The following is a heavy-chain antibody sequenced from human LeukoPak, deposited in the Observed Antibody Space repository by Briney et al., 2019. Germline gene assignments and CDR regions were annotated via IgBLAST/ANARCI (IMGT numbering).Heavy chain of an antibody. CDR3: ARDGDYGGGGY. V-gene: IGHV3-48*01. D-gene: IGHD4-17*01. CDR2: ISSSSSTL. Sequence: PGGSLRLSCAASGFTFSSYSMNWVRQAPGKGLGWVSYISSSSSTLYYADSVKGRFTISRDNAKNSLYLQMNSLRAEDTAVYYCARDGDYGGGGYWGQGTLVTVSS. J-gene: IGHJ4*02. CDR1: GFTFSSYS.